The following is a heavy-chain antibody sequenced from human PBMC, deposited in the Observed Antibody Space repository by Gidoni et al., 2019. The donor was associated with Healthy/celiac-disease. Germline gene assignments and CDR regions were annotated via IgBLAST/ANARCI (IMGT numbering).Heavy chain of an antibody. J-gene: IGHJ5*02. CDR1: GYTFTSYD. D-gene: IGHD2-15*01. V-gene: IGHV1-8*01. CDR2: MNPNSGNT. Sequence: QVQLVQSGAEVTKPGASVKVSCKASGYTFTSYDINWVRQATGQGLEWMGWMNPNSGNTGYAQKFQGRVTMTRNTSISTAYMELSSLRSEDTAVYYCASGCSGGSCYSDWFDPWGQGTLVTVSS. CDR3: ASGCSGGSCYSDWFDP.